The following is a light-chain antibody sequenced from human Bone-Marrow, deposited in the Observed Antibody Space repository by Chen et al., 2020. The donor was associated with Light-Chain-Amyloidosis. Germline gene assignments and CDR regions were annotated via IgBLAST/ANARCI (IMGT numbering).Light chain of an antibody. J-gene: IGLJ2*01. CDR1: DLPTKY. Sequence: SYELTQPPSVSVSPGQTARITCSGDDLPTKYAYWYQQKTGQAPVLVIHRDTERPSGISERFSGSSSGTTATLTISGVQAEDEADYHGQSADSSGTYEVIFGGGTKLTVL. CDR2: RDT. CDR3: QSADSSGTYEVI. V-gene: IGLV3-25*03.